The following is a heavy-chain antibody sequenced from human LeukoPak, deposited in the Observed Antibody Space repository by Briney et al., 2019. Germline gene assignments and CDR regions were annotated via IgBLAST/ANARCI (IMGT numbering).Heavy chain of an antibody. CDR3: AKSHSGYGSGIPKYYFDY. Sequence: GGSLRLSCAASGFTFSSYDMHWLRQAPGKGLEWVAFIRYGGSNKYYADSVKGRFTISRDNSKNTLYLQMSSLRAEDTAVYYCAKSHSGYGSGIPKYYFDYWGQGTLVTVSS. D-gene: IGHD3-10*01. CDR2: IRYGGSNK. J-gene: IGHJ4*02. V-gene: IGHV3-30*02. CDR1: GFTFSSYD.